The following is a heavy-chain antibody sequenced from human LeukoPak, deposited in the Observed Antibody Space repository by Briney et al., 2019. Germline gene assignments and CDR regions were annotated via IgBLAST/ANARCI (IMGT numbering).Heavy chain of an antibody. CDR3: ARDSRTEGPWYFDL. D-gene: IGHD3/OR15-3a*01. V-gene: IGHV4-4*07. J-gene: IGHJ2*01. CDR2: MSSSGST. Sequence: KPSETLSLTCTVSGASISLYYWSWIRQPAGKGLEWIGRMSSSGSTNYNPSLKSRVTMSVDTSKNQFSLDLSSVTAADTAVYYCARDSRTEGPWYFDLWGRGTLVTVSS. CDR1: GASISLYY.